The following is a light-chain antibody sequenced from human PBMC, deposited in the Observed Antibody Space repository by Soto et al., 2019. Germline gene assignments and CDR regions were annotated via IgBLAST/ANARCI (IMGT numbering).Light chain of an antibody. J-gene: IGKJ4*01. CDR2: AAS. CDR1: QGISSY. Sequence: AIRMTQSPSSFSASTGDRVTITCRASQGISSYLAWYQQKPGKAPKLLIYAASTLQSGVPSRFSGSGSGTDFTLTISCLQSEDFATYYCPQYYSYPRTFGGGTKVEIK. CDR3: PQYYSYPRT. V-gene: IGKV1-8*01.